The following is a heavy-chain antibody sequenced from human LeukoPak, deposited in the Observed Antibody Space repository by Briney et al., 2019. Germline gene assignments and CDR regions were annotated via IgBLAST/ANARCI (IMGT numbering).Heavy chain of an antibody. Sequence: GGSLRLSCTASGFSFSGHWMHWARQLPGKGLVWVSRISPTGSTTSYADSVKGRFTVSRDNAKNTLYLQVNNLRAEDTAVYYCIAAPGPKWYFHYWGQGALVTVSS. V-gene: IGHV3-74*01. CDR1: GFSFSGHW. D-gene: IGHD6-13*01. CDR2: ISPTGSTT. J-gene: IGHJ4*02. CDR3: IAAPGPKWYFHY.